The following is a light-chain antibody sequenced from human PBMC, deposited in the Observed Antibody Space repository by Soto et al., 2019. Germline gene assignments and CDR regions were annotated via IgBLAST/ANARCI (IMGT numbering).Light chain of an antibody. J-gene: IGLJ3*02. V-gene: IGLV1-47*01. CDR3: AAWDDSLSGPGV. CDR1: SFNIGSNY. CDR2: RNN. Sequence: QAVVTQPPSASGTPGQRVTISCSGSSFNIGSNYVYWYQQLPGTAPKLLIYRNNQRPSGVPDRFSGSKSGTSASLAISGLRSEDEADYYCAAWDDSLSGPGVFGGGTKLTVL.